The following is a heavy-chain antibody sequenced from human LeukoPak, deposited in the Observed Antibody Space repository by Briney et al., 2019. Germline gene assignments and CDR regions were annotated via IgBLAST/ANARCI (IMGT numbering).Heavy chain of an antibody. CDR1: GFTFSDYY. CDR2: ISSSGSTI. V-gene: IGHV3-11*01. CDR3: ARDIRVVVPTAMVYYYYYGMDV. Sequence: GGSLRLSCAASGFTFSDYYMSWIRQAPGKGLEWVSYISSSGSTIYYADSVKGRFTISRDNAKNSLYLQMNSLRAEDTAVYYCARDIRVVVPTAMVYYYYYGMDVWGQGTMVTVSS. J-gene: IGHJ6*02. D-gene: IGHD2-2*01.